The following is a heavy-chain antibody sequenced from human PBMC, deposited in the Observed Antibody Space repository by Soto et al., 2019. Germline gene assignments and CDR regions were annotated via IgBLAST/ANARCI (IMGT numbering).Heavy chain of an antibody. CDR2: ISSSSSYI. CDR3: AKEITPRSSNGWPFDS. D-gene: IGHD6-19*01. V-gene: IGHV3-21*06. J-gene: IGHJ4*02. Sequence: ELEWVSSISSSSSYIYYADSVKGRFTISRDNSKNTLYLQMNSLRLDDTAVYYCAKEITPRSSNGWPFDSWGQGTLVTVSS.